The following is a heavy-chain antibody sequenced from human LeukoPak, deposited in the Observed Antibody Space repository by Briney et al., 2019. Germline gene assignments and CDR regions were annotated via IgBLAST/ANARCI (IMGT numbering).Heavy chain of an antibody. J-gene: IGHJ4*02. D-gene: IGHD3-22*01. CDR3: ASLGGYYNY. CDR2: INYRGST. CDR1: GGSINSGDFH. Sequence: SETLSLTCSVSGGSINSGDFHWSWVRQSPGKGLEWIVYINYRGSTDYNSSLKSRLIISVDTSKNHFSLKLNSVTAADTAVYYCASLGGYYNYWGQGRLVIVSS. V-gene: IGHV4-30-4*01.